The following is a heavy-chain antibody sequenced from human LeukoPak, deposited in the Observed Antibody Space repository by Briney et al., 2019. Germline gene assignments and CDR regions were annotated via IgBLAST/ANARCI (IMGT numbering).Heavy chain of an antibody. CDR3: ARVPTPYSSSWYSADDAFDI. CDR2: ISSSGSTI. J-gene: IGHJ3*02. CDR1: GFTFSSYE. Sequence: PGGSLRLSCAASGFTFSSYEMNWVRQAPGKGREWVSYISSSGSTIYHADSVKGRFTISRDNAKNSLYLQMNSLRAEDTAVYYCARVPTPYSSSWYSADDAFDIWGQGTMVTVSS. D-gene: IGHD6-13*01. V-gene: IGHV3-48*03.